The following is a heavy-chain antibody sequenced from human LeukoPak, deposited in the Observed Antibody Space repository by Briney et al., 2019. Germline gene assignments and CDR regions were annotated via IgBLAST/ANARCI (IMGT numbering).Heavy chain of an antibody. CDR1: GYTFTGYY. J-gene: IGHJ4*02. D-gene: IGHD2-15*01. Sequence: GASVKVSCKASGYTFTGYYMHWVRQAPGQGLEWMGWINPNSGGTNYAQKFQGRVTMTRDTSISTAYMELSRLRSDDTAVYYCARAGRYCSGGSCAMTHWGQGTLVTVPS. CDR3: ARAGRYCSGGSCAMTH. CDR2: INPNSGGT. V-gene: IGHV1-2*02.